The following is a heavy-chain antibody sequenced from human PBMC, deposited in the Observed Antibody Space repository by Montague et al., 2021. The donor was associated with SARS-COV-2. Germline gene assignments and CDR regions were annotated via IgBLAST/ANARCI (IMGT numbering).Heavy chain of an antibody. V-gene: IGHV4-39*01. Sequence: SETLSLTCTVSGGSISSSSYYWGWIRQPPGKGLEWIGSIYYSGSTYYNPSLKSRVTISVDTSKNQFSLKLSSVTAADTAVYYCARHTPFWSGSKHPLDYWGQGTLVTVSS. CDR3: ARHTPFWSGSKHPLDY. D-gene: IGHD3-3*01. CDR2: IYYSGST. J-gene: IGHJ4*02. CDR1: GGSISSSSYY.